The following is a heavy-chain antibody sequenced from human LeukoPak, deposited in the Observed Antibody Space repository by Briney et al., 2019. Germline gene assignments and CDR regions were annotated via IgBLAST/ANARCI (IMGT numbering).Heavy chain of an antibody. CDR2: IYYSGST. D-gene: IGHD6-13*01. CDR1: GGSISSSSYY. J-gene: IGHJ5*02. Sequence: SETLSLTCTVSGGSISSSSYYWGWIRQPPGKGLEWIGSIYYSGSTYYNPSLKSRVTISVDTSKNQFSLKLSSVTAADTAVYYCATTQKYSSSWYDGPWGQGTLVAVSS. V-gene: IGHV4-39*07. CDR3: ATTQKYSSSWYDGP.